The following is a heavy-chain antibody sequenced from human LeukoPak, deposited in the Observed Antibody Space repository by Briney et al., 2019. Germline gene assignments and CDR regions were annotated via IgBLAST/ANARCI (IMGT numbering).Heavy chain of an antibody. J-gene: IGHJ4*02. D-gene: IGHD2-2*01. CDR2: ISGSGGST. CDR1: GFTFSSYA. V-gene: IGHV3-23*01. CDR3: ARAGGVVVPAARDYFDY. Sequence: GGSLRLSCAASGFTFSSYAMSWVRQAPGKGLEWVSAISGSGGSTYYADSVKGRFTISRDNSKNTLYLQMNSLRAEDTAVYYCARAGGVVVPAARDYFDYWGQGTLVTVSS.